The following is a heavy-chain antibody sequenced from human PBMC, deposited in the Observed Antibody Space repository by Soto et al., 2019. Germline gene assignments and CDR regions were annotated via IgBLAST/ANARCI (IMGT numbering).Heavy chain of an antibody. V-gene: IGHV1-3*05. CDR2: IDAGNGNT. Sequence: QVQLVQSGAEEGKPGASVKVSCMASGYTFTSHTMHWVRQAPGQRLEWMGCIDAGNGNTKYSQHFQGRVTISRDTSRSTMFMELGSLRSEDTAVYYFAREVRLAWRGAFDIWGPGTMVTVSS. J-gene: IGHJ3*02. CDR1: GYTFTSHT. D-gene: IGHD3-10*01. CDR3: AREVRLAWRGAFDI.